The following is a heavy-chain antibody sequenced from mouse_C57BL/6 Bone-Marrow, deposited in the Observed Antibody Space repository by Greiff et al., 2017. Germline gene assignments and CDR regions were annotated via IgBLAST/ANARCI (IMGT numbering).Heavy chain of an antibody. CDR3: ARGGDYGS. CDR2: INPNNGGT. J-gene: IGHJ3*01. Sequence: EVQLQQSGPELVKPGASVKISCKASGYTFTDYYMNWVKQSHGKSLEWIGDINPNNGGTSYNQKFKGKATLTVDKSSSTAYMELRSLTSGDSAVYYCARGGDYGSRGQGTLVTVSA. D-gene: IGHD1-1*01. V-gene: IGHV1-26*01. CDR1: GYTFTDYY.